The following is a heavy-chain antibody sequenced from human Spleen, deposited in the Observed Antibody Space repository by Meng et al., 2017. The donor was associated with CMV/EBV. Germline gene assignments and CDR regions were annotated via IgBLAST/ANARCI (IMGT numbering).Heavy chain of an antibody. D-gene: IGHD1-1*01. CDR2: MYSGGSST. J-gene: IGHJ6*02. CDR1: GFTFDTYA. CDR3: AKSVFWNPDYYYGLDV. Sequence: GESLKISCAASGFTFDTYAMSWVRQAPGKGLEWVSVMYSGGSSTYYGDSVRDRFTFSRDNSKNMVYLQMNGLRAEDTAVYYCAKSVFWNPDYYYGLDVWGQGTSVTASS. V-gene: IGHV3-23*03.